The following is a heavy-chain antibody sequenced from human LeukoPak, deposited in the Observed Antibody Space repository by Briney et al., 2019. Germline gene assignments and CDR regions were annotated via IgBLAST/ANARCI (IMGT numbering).Heavy chain of an antibody. Sequence: GASVKVSCKASGNTFTGYYMHWVRQAPGQGLEWMGWINPNSGGTNYAQKFQGRVTMTRDTSISTAYMELSRLRSDDTAVYYCAREGSGYDRNPFDYWGQGTLVTVSS. CDR1: GNTFTGYY. D-gene: IGHD5-12*01. J-gene: IGHJ4*02. V-gene: IGHV1-2*02. CDR3: AREGSGYDRNPFDY. CDR2: INPNSGGT.